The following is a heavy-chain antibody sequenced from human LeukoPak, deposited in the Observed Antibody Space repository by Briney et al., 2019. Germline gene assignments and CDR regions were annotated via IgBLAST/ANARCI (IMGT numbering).Heavy chain of an antibody. CDR1: GFTFGSYG. Sequence: GGSLRLSCAASGFTFGSYGMNWVRQAPGKGLEWVSYICSSGSNIFYADSVKGRFTISRDNAKNSLYLQMNSVRAEDTAVYYCARDRLAAVCGWYFALDIWGQGTMDTVSS. D-gene: IGHD6-19*01. CDR3: ARDRLAAVCGWYFALDI. V-gene: IGHV3-48*04. J-gene: IGHJ3*02. CDR2: ICSSGSNI.